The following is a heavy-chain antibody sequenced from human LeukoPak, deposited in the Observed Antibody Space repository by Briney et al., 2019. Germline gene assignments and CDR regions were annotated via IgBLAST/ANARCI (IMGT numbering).Heavy chain of an antibody. CDR3: ARKGYTIGSFDY. V-gene: IGHV4-39*07. CDR2: IYHSGST. D-gene: IGHD5-18*01. Sequence: SETLSLTCTVSGGSISSGGYYWSWIRQPPGKGLEWIGEIYHSGSTNYNPSLKSRVTISVDKSKNQFSLKLSSVTAADTAVYYCARKGYTIGSFDYWGQGTLVTVSS. J-gene: IGHJ4*02. CDR1: GGSISSGGYY.